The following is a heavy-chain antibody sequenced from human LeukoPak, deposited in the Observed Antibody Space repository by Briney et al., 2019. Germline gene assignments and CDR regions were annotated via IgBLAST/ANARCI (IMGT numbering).Heavy chain of an antibody. CDR2: FEPEEGET. CDR3: VTVRPTDDPYYFDY. J-gene: IGHJ4*02. D-gene: IGHD2-21*01. V-gene: IGHV1-24*01. CDR1: GYTLTELS. Sequence: ASVKVSCKVSGYTLTELSMHWVRQAPGKGLEWMGGFEPEEGETIYAQKFQGRVTMTEDTSSDTAYMELSSLRSEDTAVYYCVTVRPTDDPYYFDYWGQGTLVTVSS.